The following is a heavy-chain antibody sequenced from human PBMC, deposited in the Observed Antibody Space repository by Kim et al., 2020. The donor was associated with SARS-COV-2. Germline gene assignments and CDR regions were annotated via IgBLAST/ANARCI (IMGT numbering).Heavy chain of an antibody. CDR2: ISGSGGST. J-gene: IGHJ4*02. D-gene: IGHD2-15*01. CDR1: GFTFSSYA. V-gene: IGHV3-23*01. Sequence: GGSLRLSCAASGFTFSSYAMSWVRQAPGKGLEWVSAISGSGGSTYYADSVKGRFTISRDNSKNTLYLQMNSLRAEDTAVYYCAKALKPADIVVVVAASPGGYWGQGTLVTVSS. CDR3: AKALKPADIVVVVAASPGGY.